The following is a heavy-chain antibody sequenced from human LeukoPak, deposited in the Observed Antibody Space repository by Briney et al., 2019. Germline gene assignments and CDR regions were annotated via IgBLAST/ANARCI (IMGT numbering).Heavy chain of an antibody. Sequence: MPSETLSLTCAVSGGSISSDNWWSWVRQPPGKGLEWIGYIYHSGSTDYNPSPKSRVTISLDTSKNLFSLKLSSVSAADTAVYYCARPSGMGPAFDIWGQGTMVTVSS. CDR2: IYHSGST. CDR3: ARPSGMGPAFDI. D-gene: IGHD1-1*01. V-gene: IGHV4-4*02. J-gene: IGHJ3*02. CDR1: GGSISSDNW.